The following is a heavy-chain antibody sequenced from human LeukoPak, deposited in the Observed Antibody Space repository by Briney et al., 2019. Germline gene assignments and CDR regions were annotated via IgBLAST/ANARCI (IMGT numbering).Heavy chain of an antibody. Sequence: SETLSLTCTVSGDPISDYYWNWIRQPPGKRLEWMGYVYYSGSTNYNPSLESRVTISVSTSKNQFSLKLSSVTAADTAVYYCARGSVATITGFDYWGQGTLVTVSS. J-gene: IGHJ4*02. V-gene: IGHV4-59*12. CDR1: GDPISDYY. D-gene: IGHD5-12*01. CDR2: VYYSGST. CDR3: ARGSVATITGFDY.